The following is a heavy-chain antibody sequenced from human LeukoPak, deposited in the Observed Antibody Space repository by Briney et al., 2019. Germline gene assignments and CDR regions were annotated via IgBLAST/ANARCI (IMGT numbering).Heavy chain of an antibody. CDR2: ISSSGSTI. Sequence: GGSLRLSCAASGFTFSSYEMNWVRQAPGKGLEWVSYISSSGSTIYYADSVKGRFTISRDNSKNTLYLQMNSLRAEDTAVYYCTKRLDSSGYYYAPDYWGQGTLVTVSS. V-gene: IGHV3-48*03. CDR1: GFTFSSYE. J-gene: IGHJ4*02. CDR3: TKRLDSSGYYYAPDY. D-gene: IGHD3-22*01.